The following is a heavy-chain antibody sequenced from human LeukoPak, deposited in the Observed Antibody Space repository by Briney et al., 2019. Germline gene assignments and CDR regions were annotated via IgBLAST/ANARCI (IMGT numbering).Heavy chain of an antibody. J-gene: IGHJ4*02. V-gene: IGHV4-38-2*02. D-gene: IGHD3-9*01. CDR1: GYSISNGYY. Sequence: TSETLSLTCTVSGYSISNGYYWGWIRQPPGKGLEWIGSIYHSGSIYYNPSLKSRVTISEDTSKNQFSLKLSSVTAADTAVYYCARRGGDILTGYYSDYWGQGTLVTVSS. CDR2: IYHSGSI. CDR3: ARRGGDILTGYYSDY.